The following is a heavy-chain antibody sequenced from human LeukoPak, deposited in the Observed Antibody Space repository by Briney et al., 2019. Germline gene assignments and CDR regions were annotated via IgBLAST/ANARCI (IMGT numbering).Heavy chain of an antibody. J-gene: IGHJ3*02. V-gene: IGHV1-2*02. CDR1: GYNFTVYY. D-gene: IGHD2-2*01. Sequence: ASVKVSCKAPGYNFTVYYMHWVRQAPGQGLEWMGWINPNSGGTKYVQKFQGRVTMTRDTSISTAYMELSRLRSDDTAVYYCAKVVPAAIDAFDIWGQGTMVTVSS. CDR2: INPNSGGT. CDR3: AKVVPAAIDAFDI.